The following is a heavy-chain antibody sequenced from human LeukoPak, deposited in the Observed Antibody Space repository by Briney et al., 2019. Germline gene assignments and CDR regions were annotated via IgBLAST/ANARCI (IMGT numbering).Heavy chain of an antibody. D-gene: IGHD2-2*01. J-gene: IGHJ5*02. CDR1: GDSISSYY. Sequence: SETLSLTCTVSGDSISSYYWSWIRQPPGKGLEWIGYIYYSGSTNYNPSLKSRVTMSVDTSKNQFSLKLSSVTAADTAVYYCAREEEYCSSTSCYPWFDPWGQGTLVTVSS. V-gene: IGHV4-59*12. CDR2: IYYSGST. CDR3: AREEEYCSSTSCYPWFDP.